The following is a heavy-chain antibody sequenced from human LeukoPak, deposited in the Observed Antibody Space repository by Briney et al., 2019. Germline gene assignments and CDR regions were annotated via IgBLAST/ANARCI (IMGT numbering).Heavy chain of an antibody. CDR3: ARIYSSYDPDY. J-gene: IGHJ4*02. CDR2: ISAYNSNT. D-gene: IGHD5-12*01. CDR1: GYTFTSYG. V-gene: IGHV1-18*01. Sequence: ASVKVSCKASGYTFTSYGISWVRQAPGQGLEWMGWISAYNSNTNYAQKLQGRVTMTTDTSTSTAYMELRSLRSDDTAVYDCARIYSSYDPDYWGQGTLVTVSS.